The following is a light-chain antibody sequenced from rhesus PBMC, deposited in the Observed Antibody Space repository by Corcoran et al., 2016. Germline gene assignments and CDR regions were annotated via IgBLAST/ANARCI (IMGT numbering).Light chain of an antibody. CDR3: QHGYGITPT. CDR2: KAS. Sequence: DIQMTQSPSSLSASVGDRVTITCQASQAISNNLAWYQQKPGKVPNRLIPKASTLQSGVPSRFSGSGSGTDFTLTISSLQPEDFATYYCQHGYGITPTFGQGTKVEIK. V-gene: IGKV1-25*01. CDR1: QAISNN. J-gene: IGKJ1*01.